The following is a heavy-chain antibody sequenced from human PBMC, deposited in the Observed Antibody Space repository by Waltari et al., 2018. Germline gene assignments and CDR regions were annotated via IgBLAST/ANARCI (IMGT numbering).Heavy chain of an antibody. CDR3: AREGLTEEAAY. CDR2: IKNDGRET. V-gene: IGHV3-7*01. D-gene: IGHD4-4*01. Sequence: EIQLVESGGDLVQPGGSLRLSCVTSGFPFHNFWMAWVRQVPGKGRQGGAHIKNDGRETYHGDSGKGRFTMYRDNARNSLYLEMDRLRVEDTGVYYCAREGLTEEAAYWGQGTLVTVSS. J-gene: IGHJ4*02. CDR1: GFPFHNFW.